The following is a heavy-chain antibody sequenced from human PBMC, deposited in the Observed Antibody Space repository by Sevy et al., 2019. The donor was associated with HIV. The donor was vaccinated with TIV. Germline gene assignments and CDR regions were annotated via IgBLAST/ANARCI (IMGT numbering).Heavy chain of an antibody. CDR3: ARDEQWLVPSFDI. D-gene: IGHD6-19*01. CDR1: GFTFSSYS. Sequence: GGSLRLSCAASGFTFSSYSMNWVRQAPGKGLEWVSSISSSSSYIYYADSVKGRFTISRDNAKNSLYLQMNSLRAEDTAVYYCARDEQWLVPSFDIWGQGTMVTVSS. J-gene: IGHJ3*02. V-gene: IGHV3-21*01. CDR2: ISSSSSYI.